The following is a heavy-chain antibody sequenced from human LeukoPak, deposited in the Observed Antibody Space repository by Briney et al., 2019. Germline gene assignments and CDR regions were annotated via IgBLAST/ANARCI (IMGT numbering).Heavy chain of an antibody. J-gene: IGHJ4*02. CDR3: TRGSPILRGRPFDY. Sequence: GRSLRLSCAASGFTVSRNYMNWVRQAPGKWLECVSVIYSGGSTYYADSVKGRFTISRDNSKNTLYFQMNSLRAEDTAFYYCTRGSPILRGRPFDYWGQGTLVTVSS. CDR1: GFTVSRNY. V-gene: IGHV3-53*01. CDR2: IYSGGST. D-gene: IGHD3-10*01.